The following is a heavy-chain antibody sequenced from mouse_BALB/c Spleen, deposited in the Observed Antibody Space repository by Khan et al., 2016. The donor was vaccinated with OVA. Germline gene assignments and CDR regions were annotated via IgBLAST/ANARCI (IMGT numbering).Heavy chain of an antibody. D-gene: IGHD2-1*01. CDR3: ARDGNFFYAMDY. CDR2: IDPANGNT. Sequence: VQLKQSGAELVKPGASVKLSCTASGFNIKDTYMHWVKQRPEQGLEWIGRIDPANGNTKYDPKFQGKVTITADTSSNTAYLQLSSLTSEDTAVSYCARDGNFFYAMDYWGQGTSVTVSS. CDR1: GFNIKDTY. J-gene: IGHJ4*01. V-gene: IGHV14-3*02.